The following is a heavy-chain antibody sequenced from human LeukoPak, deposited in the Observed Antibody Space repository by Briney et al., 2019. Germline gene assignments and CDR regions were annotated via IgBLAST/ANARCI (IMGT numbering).Heavy chain of an antibody. V-gene: IGHV5-51*01. CDR2: IYPGDSDT. Sequence: GESLKISCKGSGYSFTSYWIGWVRQMPGKGLEWMGIIYPGDSDTRYSPSFQGQVTISADKSISTAYLQWSSLKASDTAMYYCARQPQRAHYGDFRYFDYWGQGTLVTVSS. J-gene: IGHJ4*02. CDR3: ARQPQRAHYGDFRYFDY. D-gene: IGHD4-17*01. CDR1: GYSFTSYW.